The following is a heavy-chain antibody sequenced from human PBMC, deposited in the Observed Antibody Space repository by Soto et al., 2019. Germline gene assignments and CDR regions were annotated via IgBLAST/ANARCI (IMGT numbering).Heavy chain of an antibody. Sequence: VSVKVSCKASGYTFTGYYMHWVRQAPGQGLEWMGWINPNSGGTNYAQKFQGRVTMTRDTSISTAYMELSRLRADDTAVDYCARDPPLCADYGGWFDTGGQGTLVTVSS. CDR1: GYTFTGYY. V-gene: IGHV1-2*02. D-gene: IGHD4-17*01. CDR3: ARDPPLCADYGGWFDT. J-gene: IGHJ5*02. CDR2: INPNSGGT.